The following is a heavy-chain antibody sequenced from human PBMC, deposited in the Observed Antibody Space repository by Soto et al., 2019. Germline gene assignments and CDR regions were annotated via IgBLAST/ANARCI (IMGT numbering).Heavy chain of an antibody. CDR2: INWNGGST. Sequence: GSLRLSCAASGFTFDDNGMSWVRQAPGKGLEWVSGINWNGGSTGYADSVKGRFTISRDNAKNSLYLQMNSLRAEATALYSCARGRGYSYGWYFGYWGQGTLVTVSS. CDR1: GFTFDDNG. D-gene: IGHD5-18*01. V-gene: IGHV3-20*04. J-gene: IGHJ4*02. CDR3: ARGRGYSYGWYFGY.